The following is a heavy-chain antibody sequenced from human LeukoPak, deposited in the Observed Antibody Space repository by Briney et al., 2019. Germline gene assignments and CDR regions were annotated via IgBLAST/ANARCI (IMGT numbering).Heavy chain of an antibody. V-gene: IGHV3-7*01. J-gene: IGHJ4*02. CDR1: GFTFNYYW. CDR2: IKQDGSEK. D-gene: IGHD6-13*01. Sequence: GGSLRLSCAASGFTFNYYWMNWVRQAPGKGLEWVANIKQDGSEKNYVDSVKGRFTISRDNAENSLFLQMNSLRVEDTAVYYCAREWQGGIAAAGTRIEGDYWGQGTLVAVSS. CDR3: AREWQGGIAAAGTRIEGDY.